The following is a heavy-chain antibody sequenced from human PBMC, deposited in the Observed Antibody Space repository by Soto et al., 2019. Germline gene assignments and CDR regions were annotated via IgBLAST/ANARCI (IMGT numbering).Heavy chain of an antibody. V-gene: IGHV1-8*01. J-gene: IGHJ6*03. CDR3: ARGLAAYYDFWSGYYTDYYYYYTDV. CDR2: MNPNSGNT. Sequence: ASVKVSCKACGYTFTSYDINWVRQATRQGLEWMGWMNPNSGNTGYAQKFQGRVTMTRNTSISTAYMELSSLRSEDTAVYYCARGLAAYYDFWSGYYTDYYYYYTDVWGKGTTLTVSS. D-gene: IGHD3-3*01. CDR1: GYTFTSYD.